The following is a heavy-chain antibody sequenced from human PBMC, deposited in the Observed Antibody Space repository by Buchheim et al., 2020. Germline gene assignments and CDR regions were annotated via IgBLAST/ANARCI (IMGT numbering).Heavy chain of an antibody. D-gene: IGHD3-10*01. CDR2: ISYDGSNK. J-gene: IGHJ5*02. CDR1: GFTFSSYG. CDR3: AKDLRGYALVGGFDP. Sequence: QVQLVESGGGVVQPGRSLRLSCAASGFTFSSYGMHWVRQAPGKGLEWVAVISYDGSNKYYADSVKGRFTIFRDNSKNTLYLQMNSLRAEDTAVYYCAKDLRGYALVGGFDPWGQGTL. V-gene: IGHV3-30*18.